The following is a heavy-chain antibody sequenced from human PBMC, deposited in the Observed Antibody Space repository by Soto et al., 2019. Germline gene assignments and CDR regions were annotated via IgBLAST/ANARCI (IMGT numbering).Heavy chain of an antibody. CDR3: ASGVQLWLRRINNGYSG. CDR1: GGTFSTYA. V-gene: IGHV1-69*12. Sequence: QVQLVQSGAEVKKPESSVKVSCKAPGGTFSTYAISWVRQDPGQGLEWMGGIIPMFGTANYAQRFQDRVTITADESTNTVYMELSSLRPEDTAVYFCASGVQLWLRRINNGYSGWGQGTLVTVSS. J-gene: IGHJ4*02. D-gene: IGHD5-12*01. CDR2: IIPMFGTA.